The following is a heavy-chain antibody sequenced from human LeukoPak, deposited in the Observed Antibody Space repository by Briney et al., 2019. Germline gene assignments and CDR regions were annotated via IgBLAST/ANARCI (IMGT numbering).Heavy chain of an antibody. CDR2: VYYSGTT. CDR3: AREVRGVIIFDY. J-gene: IGHJ4*02. V-gene: IGHV4-59*01. D-gene: IGHD3-10*01. CDR1: GGSISYYY. Sequence: SETLSLTCTVSGGSISYYYWSWIRQSPGKGLEWIGYVYYSGTTNYNPSLKSRVTISVDTSKNQFSLQLRSVTAADTAVYYCAREVRGVIIFDYWGQGTLVTVSS.